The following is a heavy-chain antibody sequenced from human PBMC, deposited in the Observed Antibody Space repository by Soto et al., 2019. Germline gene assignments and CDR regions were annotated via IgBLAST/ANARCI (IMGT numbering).Heavy chain of an antibody. CDR2: IKSKTDGGTT. CDR1: GFTFSNAW. D-gene: IGHD6-19*01. V-gene: IGHV3-15*01. Sequence: GGSLRLSCAASGFTFSNAWMSWVRQAPGKGLEWVGRIKSKTDGGTTDYAAPVKGRFTISRDDSKNTLYLQMNSLKTEDTAVYYCTTDLYSSGWYEVWDYWGQGTLVTVS. CDR3: TTDLYSSGWYEVWDY. J-gene: IGHJ4*02.